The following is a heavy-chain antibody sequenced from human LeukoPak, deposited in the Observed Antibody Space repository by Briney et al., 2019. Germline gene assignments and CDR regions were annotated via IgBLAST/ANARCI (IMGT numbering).Heavy chain of an antibody. CDR1: GFTFSGYT. D-gene: IGHD3-22*01. Sequence: GGSLRLSCAASGFTFSGYTMNWVRQAPGKGLERVSSISSSSRFIYYADSMKGRVTISRDTAKNSLYLQMHSLRAEDTAVYYCAREHHAPVQRYYSDSTSYSAFDVWGQGTMVTVSS. CDR3: AREHHAPVQRYYSDSTSYSAFDV. CDR2: ISSSSRFI. V-gene: IGHV3-21*01. J-gene: IGHJ3*01.